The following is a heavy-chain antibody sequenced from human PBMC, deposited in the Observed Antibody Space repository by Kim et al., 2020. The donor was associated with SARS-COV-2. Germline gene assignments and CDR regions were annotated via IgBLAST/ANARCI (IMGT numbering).Heavy chain of an antibody. CDR1: GYTFTSYA. D-gene: IGHD3-9*01. V-gene: IGHV7-4-1*02. J-gene: IGHJ6*02. CDR2: INTNTGNP. Sequence: ASVKVSCKASGYTFTSYAMNWVRQAPGQGLEWMGWINTNTGNPTYAQGFTGRFVFSLDTSVSTAYLQISSLKAEDTAVYYCARVPHYDILTGYTNSHYYYYGMGVWGQGPTVTVSS. CDR3: ARVPHYDILTGYTNSHYYYYGMGV.